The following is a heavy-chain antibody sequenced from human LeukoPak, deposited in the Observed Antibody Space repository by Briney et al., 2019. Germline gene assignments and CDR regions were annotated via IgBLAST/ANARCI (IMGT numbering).Heavy chain of an antibody. Sequence: GGSLRLSCAASRFNFNTYWMTWVRQAPGKGLEWVACINPDGSEKYYVDSVKGRFTISRDNAKNSLYLQMNSLRAEDTAVYYCAREGCSSTSCYDAFDIWGQGTMVTVSS. CDR2: INPDGSEK. J-gene: IGHJ3*02. CDR3: AREGCSSTSCYDAFDI. D-gene: IGHD2-2*01. V-gene: IGHV3-7*01. CDR1: RFNFNTYW.